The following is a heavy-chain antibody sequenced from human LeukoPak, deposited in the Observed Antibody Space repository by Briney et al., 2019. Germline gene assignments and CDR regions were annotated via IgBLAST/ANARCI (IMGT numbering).Heavy chain of an antibody. J-gene: IGHJ6*02. V-gene: IGHV1-2*04. D-gene: IGHD3-10*01. CDR3: AREYYYGSGSRKYYYGMDV. CDR1: GGTFSSYA. CDR2: INPNSGGT. Sequence: ASVKVSCKASGGTFSSYAISWVRQAPGQGLEWMGWINPNSGGTNYAQKFQGWVTMTRDTSISTAYMELSRLRSDDTAVYYCAREYYYGSGSRKYYYGMDVWGQGTTVTVSS.